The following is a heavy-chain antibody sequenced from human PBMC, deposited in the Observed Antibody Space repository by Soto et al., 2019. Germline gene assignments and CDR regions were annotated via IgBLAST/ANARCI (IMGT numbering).Heavy chain of an antibody. CDR3: ARVSSPDDYGDYVDWYFDL. CDR1: GYTFTSYG. V-gene: IGHV1-18*01. D-gene: IGHD4-17*01. CDR2: ISAYNGNT. Sequence: QVQLVQSGAEVKKPGASVKVSCKASGYTFTSYGISWVRQAPGQGLEWMGWISAYNGNTNYAQKLQGRVTMTTDTSTSPAYMELRSLRSDDTAVYYCARVSSPDDYGDYVDWYFDLWGRGTLVTVSS. J-gene: IGHJ2*01.